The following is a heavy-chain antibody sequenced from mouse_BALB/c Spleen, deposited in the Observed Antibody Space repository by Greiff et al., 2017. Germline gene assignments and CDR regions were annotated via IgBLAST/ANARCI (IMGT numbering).Heavy chain of an antibody. D-gene: IGHD3-1*01. J-gene: IGHJ2*01. CDR3: ARGGSGYGY. CDR1: GFTFSDYY. CDR2: ISDGGSYT. V-gene: IGHV5-4*02. Sequence: EVKVVESGGGLVKPGGSLKLSCAASGFTFSDYYMYWVRQTPEKRLEWVATISDGGSYTYYPDSVKGRFTISRDNAKNNLYLQISSLKSEDTAMYYCARGGSGYGYWGQGTTLTVSS.